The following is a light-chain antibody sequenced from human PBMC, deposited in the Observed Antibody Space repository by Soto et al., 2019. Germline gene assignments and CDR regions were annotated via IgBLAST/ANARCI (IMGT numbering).Light chain of an antibody. Sequence: QSVLTQPPSASGSPGQSVTISCTGTSSDVGGYNYVSWYQQHPGKAPKLMIYEVSKRPSGVPDRFSGSKSGNTASLTVSGLQAEDEADYYCSSYAGRNNFPLYVFGTGTKVTVL. V-gene: IGLV2-8*01. J-gene: IGLJ1*01. CDR1: SSDVGGYNY. CDR3: SSYAGRNNFPLYV. CDR2: EVS.